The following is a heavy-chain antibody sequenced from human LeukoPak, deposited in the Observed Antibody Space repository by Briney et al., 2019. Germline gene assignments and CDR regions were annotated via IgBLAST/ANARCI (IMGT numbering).Heavy chain of an antibody. CDR2: IRYDGSNK. D-gene: IGHD5-18*01. CDR3: ARERGYSYGYSDY. CDR1: GFTFSSYD. Sequence: GGSLRLSCAASGFTFSSYDIHWVRQAPGKGLEWVAFIRYDGSNKYYADSVKGRFTISRDNSKNSLYLQMNSLRAEDTAVYYYARERGYSYGYSDYWGQGTLVTVSS. J-gene: IGHJ4*02. V-gene: IGHV3-30*02.